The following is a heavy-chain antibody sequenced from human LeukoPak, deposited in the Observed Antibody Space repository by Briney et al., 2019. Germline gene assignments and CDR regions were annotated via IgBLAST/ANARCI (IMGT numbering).Heavy chain of an antibody. D-gene: IGHD1-1*01. CDR3: VRQFAQWNPFAG. Sequence: SETLSLTCTVSGGSISSSSYHWGWIRQPPGKGLEWIGSIYYSGSTYYNPSLMSRVTISVDTSRDQFSLRLSSVTAADTAVYYCVRQFAQWNPFAGWGQGTLVTVSS. CDR2: IYYSGST. CDR1: GGSISSSSYH. V-gene: IGHV4-39*01. J-gene: IGHJ4*02.